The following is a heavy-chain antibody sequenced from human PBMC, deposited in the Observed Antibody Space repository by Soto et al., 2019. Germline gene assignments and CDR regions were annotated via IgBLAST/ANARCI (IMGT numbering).Heavy chain of an antibody. V-gene: IGHV4-4*02. J-gene: IGHJ5*02. CDR1: CGSVVSSNW. CDR3: ASVGSDYDNSGYYLP. CDR2: IYHSGST. D-gene: IGHD3-22*01. Sequence: SETLSLTCIFSCGSVVSSNWWSWVRQPPGKGLEWIGEIYHSGSTTYNPSLKSRATISVDKSENQFSLRLKSVTAADTAVYYCASVGSDYDNSGYYLPWGPGTLVTVSS.